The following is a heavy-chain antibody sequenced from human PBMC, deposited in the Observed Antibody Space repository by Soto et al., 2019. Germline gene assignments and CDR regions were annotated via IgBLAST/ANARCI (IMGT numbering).Heavy chain of an antibody. CDR3: ARGRGSWSSGDYFDY. CDR1: GGTFSSYT. J-gene: IGHJ4*02. V-gene: IGHV1-69*02. Sequence: QVQLVQSGAEVKKPGSSVKVSCKASGGTFSSYTISWVRQAPGQGLEWMGRIIPILGIANYAQKFQGRVTIXXDXSXITAYMELSSLRSEDTAVYYCARGRGSWSSGDYFDYWGQGTLVTVSS. CDR2: IIPILGIA. D-gene: IGHD6-13*01.